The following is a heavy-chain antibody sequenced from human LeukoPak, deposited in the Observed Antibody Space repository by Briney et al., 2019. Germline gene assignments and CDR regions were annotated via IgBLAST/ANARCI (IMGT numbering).Heavy chain of an antibody. J-gene: IGHJ4*02. CDR1: RGSLSSSSYY. V-gene: IGHV4-39*07. CDR3: ARVAYDSSGYYADY. D-gene: IGHD3-22*01. Sequence: PSETLSLTCTVSRGSLSSSSYYWGWIRQPPGKGLEWIGSIYYSGSTYYNPSLKSRVTISVDTSKNQFSLKLSSVTAADTAVYYCARVAYDSSGYYADYWGQGTLVTVSS. CDR2: IYYSGST.